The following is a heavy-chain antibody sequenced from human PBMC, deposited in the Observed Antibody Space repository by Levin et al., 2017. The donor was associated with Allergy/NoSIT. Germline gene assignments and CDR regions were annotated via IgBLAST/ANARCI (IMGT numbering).Heavy chain of an antibody. CDR3: ARWKRGYSYYFDY. CDR2: IYYSGST. J-gene: IGHJ4*02. CDR1: GGSISSYY. V-gene: IGHV4-59*01. Sequence: KTSETLSLTCTVSGGSISSYYWSWIRQPPGKGLEWIGYIYYSGSTNYNPSLKSRVTISVDTSKNQFSLKLSSVTAADTAVYYCARWKRGYSYYFDYWGQGTLVTVSS. D-gene: IGHD5-18*01.